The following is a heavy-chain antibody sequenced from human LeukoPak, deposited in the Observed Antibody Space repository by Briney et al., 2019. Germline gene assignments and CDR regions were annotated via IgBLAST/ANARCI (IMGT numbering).Heavy chain of an antibody. V-gene: IGHV4-30-4*01. D-gene: IGHD1-26*01. CDR3: ARVSLGGSYYSPGYYFDY. Sequence: SETLSLTCTVSGGSISSGDYYWSWIRQPPGKGLEWIGYICYSGSTYYNPSLKSRVTISVDTSKNQFSLKLSSVTAADTAVYYCARVSLGGSYYSPGYYFDYWGQGTLVTVSS. CDR1: GGSISSGDYY. CDR2: ICYSGST. J-gene: IGHJ4*02.